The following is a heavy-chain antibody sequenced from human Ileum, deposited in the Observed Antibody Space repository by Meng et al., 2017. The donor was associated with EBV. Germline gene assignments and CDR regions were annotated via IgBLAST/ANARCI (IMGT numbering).Heavy chain of an antibody. CDR2: IYWDDDK. CDR1: GFSLSISGVG. Sequence: ITLKESDSTLVKPXXXXTXPXSFSGFSLSISGVGVGWFRQPPGKALEWLALIYWDDDKRYSPSLKSRLTITKDTSKNQVVLTMTNMDPVDTATYYCTHRPMTSAYYYFDYWGQGTLVTVSS. CDR3: THRPMTSAYYYFDY. V-gene: IGHV2-5*02. D-gene: IGHD3-22*01. J-gene: IGHJ4*02.